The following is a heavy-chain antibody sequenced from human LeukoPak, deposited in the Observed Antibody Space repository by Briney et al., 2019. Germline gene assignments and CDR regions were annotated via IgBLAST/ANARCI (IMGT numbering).Heavy chain of an antibody. J-gene: IGHJ6*03. D-gene: IGHD3-10*01. Sequence: PSETLSLTCAVYGGSFSGYYWSWIRQPPGKGLEWIGEINHSGSTNYNPSLKSRVTISVDTSKNQFSLKLSSVTAADTAVYYCARRGYYYYYMDVWDKGTTVTVSS. CDR1: GGSFSGYY. CDR3: ARRGYYYYYMDV. V-gene: IGHV4-34*01. CDR2: INHSGST.